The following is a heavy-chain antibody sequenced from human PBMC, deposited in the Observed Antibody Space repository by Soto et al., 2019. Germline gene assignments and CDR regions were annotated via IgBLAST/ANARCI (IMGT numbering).Heavy chain of an antibody. CDR2: INAGNGNT. V-gene: IGHV1-3*01. J-gene: IGHJ5*02. CDR1: GYTFTSYA. CDR3: ARATFFCGCGGYYGLFAP. D-gene: IGHD2-15*01. Sequence: ASVKVSCKASGYTFTSYAMHWVRQAPGQRLEWMGWINAGNGNTKYSQKFQGRVTTTRDTSASTAYMELSSLRSEDTAVYYCARATFFCGCGGYYGLFAPCGQGSLVTGSA.